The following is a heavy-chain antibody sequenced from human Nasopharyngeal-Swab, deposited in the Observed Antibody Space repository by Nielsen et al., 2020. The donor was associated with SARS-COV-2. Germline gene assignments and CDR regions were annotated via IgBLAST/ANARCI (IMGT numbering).Heavy chain of an antibody. CDR2: ILSSGTT. CDR1: GGSITSSEYY. CDR3: ARSSWFWDLDY. V-gene: IGHV4-39*02. Sequence: SETLSLTCSVSGGSITSSEYYWDWIRQSPGRGLEWIGTILSSGTTFYNPSLKSRVTMSVDISRNHFSLRLRSVTAADTAIYYCARSSWFWDLDYWGQGTLVPVSA. D-gene: IGHD6-13*01. J-gene: IGHJ4*02.